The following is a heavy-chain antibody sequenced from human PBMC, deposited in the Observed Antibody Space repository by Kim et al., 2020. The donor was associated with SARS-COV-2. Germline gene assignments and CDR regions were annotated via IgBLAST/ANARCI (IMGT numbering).Heavy chain of an antibody. CDR2: ITGSGNI. Sequence: GGSLRLSCAASGFTFNIFSMGWVRQAPGKGLECVSAITGSGNIYYADSVRGRFTISRDNSKNTLYLQMNSLRAEDTVLYYCARRVEGAFNFWGQGTVVTV. CDR3: ARRVEGAFNF. CDR1: GFTFNIFS. J-gene: IGHJ3*01. V-gene: IGHV3-23*01.